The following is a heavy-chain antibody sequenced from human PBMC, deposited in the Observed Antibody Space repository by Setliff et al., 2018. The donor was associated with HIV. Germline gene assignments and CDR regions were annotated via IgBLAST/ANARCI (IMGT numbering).Heavy chain of an antibody. V-gene: IGHV3-43*01. CDR2: ISGHGGSR. D-gene: IGHD5-18*01. Sequence: GGSLRLSCAASGFTFDHYTMYWVRQAPGKGLEWVSLISGHGGSRYYADSLKGRFTISRDNSRNSLYLQINSLTTEDTALYYCAKDNPNSYSMDVWGKGTPVTV. J-gene: IGHJ6*03. CDR3: AKDNPNSYSMDV. CDR1: GFTFDHYT.